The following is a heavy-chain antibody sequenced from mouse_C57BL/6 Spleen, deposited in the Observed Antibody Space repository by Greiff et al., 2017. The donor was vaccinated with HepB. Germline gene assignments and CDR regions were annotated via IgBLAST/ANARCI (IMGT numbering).Heavy chain of an antibody. Sequence: QVHVKQPGAELVKPGALVKMSCKASGYTFTSYWITWVKQRPGQGLEWIGDIYPGSGSTNYNEKFKSKATLTVDTSSSTAYMQLSSLTSEDSAVYYCARNYGSSYTFFAYWGQGTLVTVSA. V-gene: IGHV1-55*01. CDR1: GYTFTSYW. J-gene: IGHJ3*01. CDR3: ARNYGSSYTFFAY. D-gene: IGHD1-1*01. CDR2: IYPGSGST.